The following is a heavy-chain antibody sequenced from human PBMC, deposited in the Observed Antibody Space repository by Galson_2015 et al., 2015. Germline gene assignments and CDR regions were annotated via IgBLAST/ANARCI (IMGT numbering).Heavy chain of an antibody. CDR3: ARDTTRFDY. J-gene: IGHJ4*02. D-gene: IGHD1-1*01. Sequence: SLRLSCAASGFTFSSYIMNWVRQAPGQGLEWVSYISSSGNTIYYADSVKGRFTTSRDNAKNSLHLQMNSLRAEDTAVYYCARDTTRFDYWGLGALITVSS. CDR2: ISSSGNTI. V-gene: IGHV3-48*01. CDR1: GFTFSSYI.